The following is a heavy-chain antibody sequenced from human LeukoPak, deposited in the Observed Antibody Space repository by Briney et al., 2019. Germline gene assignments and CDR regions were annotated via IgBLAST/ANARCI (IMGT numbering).Heavy chain of an antibody. J-gene: IGHJ4*02. D-gene: IGHD5-18*01. CDR1: GYSFTSYW. CDR2: TYPGDSDT. V-gene: IGHV5-51*01. CDR3: ARWAANQGQLWFDY. Sequence: GESLKISCKGSGYSFTSYWIGWVRQMPGKGLEWMGITYPGDSDTRYSPSFQGQVTISADKSISTAYLQWSSLKASDTAMCYCARWAANQGQLWFDYWGQGTLVIVSS.